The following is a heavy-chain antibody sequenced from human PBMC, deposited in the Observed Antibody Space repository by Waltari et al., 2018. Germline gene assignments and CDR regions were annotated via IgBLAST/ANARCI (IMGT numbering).Heavy chain of an antibody. J-gene: IGHJ4*02. Sequence: QLQLQESGPGLVKPSETLSLTCTVSGGSISSSSYYWGWVRQPPGKGLEWIGSIYYIGSTYYNPSLKSRVTISVDTSKNQFSLKLSSVTAADTAVYYCARGDYIWGSYAPFDYWGQGTLVTVSS. CDR2: IYYIGST. CDR1: GGSISSSSYY. V-gene: IGHV4-39*07. CDR3: ARGDYIWGSYAPFDY. D-gene: IGHD3-16*01.